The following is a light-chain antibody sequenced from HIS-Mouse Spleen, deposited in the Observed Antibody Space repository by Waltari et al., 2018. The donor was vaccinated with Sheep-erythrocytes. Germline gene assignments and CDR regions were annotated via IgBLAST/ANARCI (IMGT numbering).Light chain of an antibody. CDR1: SSDVGGYNY. Sequence: QSALTQPRSVSGSPGQSVTISCTGTSSDVGGYNYVSWYQQHPGKAPKLMIYDVSTRPSGVPDRVAGSKSGNTASLTISGLQAEDEADYYCCSYAGSYTFWVFGGGTKLTVL. J-gene: IGLJ3*02. CDR2: DVS. V-gene: IGLV2-11*01. CDR3: CSYAGSYTFWV.